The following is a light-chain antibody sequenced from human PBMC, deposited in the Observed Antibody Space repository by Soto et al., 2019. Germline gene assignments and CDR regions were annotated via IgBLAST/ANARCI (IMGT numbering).Light chain of an antibody. V-gene: IGLV2-23*01. Sequence: QSVLTQPASVSGSPGQSIAISCTGTSSDVGSYNLVSWYQQYPDKAPKLMIYEDNKRPSGVSNRFSGSKSGNTASLTISGLQAEDEADYYCCSDAGSSTYAFGSGTKVTVL. CDR2: EDN. CDR3: CSDAGSSTYA. J-gene: IGLJ1*01. CDR1: SSDVGSYNL.